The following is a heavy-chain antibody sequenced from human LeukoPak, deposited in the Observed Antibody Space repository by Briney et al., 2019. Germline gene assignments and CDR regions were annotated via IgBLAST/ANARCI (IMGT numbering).Heavy chain of an antibody. D-gene: IGHD4-17*01. V-gene: IGHV3-33*01. CDR3: ARDYGGTVTNPGGFDY. J-gene: IGHJ4*02. CDR2: IWYDGNYK. Sequence: PGRSLRLSCAASGFTFSSYAMHWVRQAPGKGLEWVAIIWYDGNYKYYAASVKGRFTISRDNSKNTLYLRMNSLRAEDTAVYFCARDYGGTVTNPGGFDYWGQGTLVTVSS. CDR1: GFTFSSYA.